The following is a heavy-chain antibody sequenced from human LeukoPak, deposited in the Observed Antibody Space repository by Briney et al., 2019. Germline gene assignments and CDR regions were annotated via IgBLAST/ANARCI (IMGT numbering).Heavy chain of an antibody. CDR3: AKDRDYDSRGLLDSLFDY. J-gene: IGHJ4*02. Sequence: GGSLRLSCAASGFTFSSYAMNWVRQAPGKGLEWVSSISGSGGSTYYADSVKGRFTISRDNSKNTLYLQMNSLRAEDTAVYYCAKDRDYDSRGLLDSLFDYWGQGTLVTVSS. CDR1: GFTFSSYA. D-gene: IGHD3-22*01. CDR2: ISGSGGST. V-gene: IGHV3-23*01.